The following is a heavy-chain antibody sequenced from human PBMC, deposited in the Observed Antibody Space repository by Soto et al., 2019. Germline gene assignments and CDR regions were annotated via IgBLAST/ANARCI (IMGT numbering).Heavy chain of an antibody. D-gene: IGHD2-21*02. CDR1: GGSINIGDYH. J-gene: IGHJ6*02. CDR3: AREDDGGDRDYYGLDV. Sequence: SETLSLTWTVSGGSINIGDYHWTWIRQTPGKGLEWIGYIHYTGSISYNPSLQSRLTISVDTSKNQFSLKLTSVTAADTAVYFCAREDDGGDRDYYGLDVWGQGTTVTVSS. V-gene: IGHV4-30-4*01. CDR2: IHYTGSI.